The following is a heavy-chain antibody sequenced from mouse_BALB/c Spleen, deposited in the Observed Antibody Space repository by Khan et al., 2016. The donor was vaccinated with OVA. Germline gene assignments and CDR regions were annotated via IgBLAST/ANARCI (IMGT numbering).Heavy chain of an antibody. CDR1: GYSITSDYA. V-gene: IGHV3-2*02. CDR3: ARGGDYEYYFDY. D-gene: IGHD2-4*01. J-gene: IGHJ2*01. CDR2: ISYSGST. Sequence: EVQLQESGPGLVKPSQSLSLTCTVTGYSITSDYAWNWIRQFPGNKLEWMGYISYSGSTSYNPSLKSRISINRDTSKNQFFLQLNSVTTEDTATYYCARGGDYEYYFDYWGQGTTLTVSS.